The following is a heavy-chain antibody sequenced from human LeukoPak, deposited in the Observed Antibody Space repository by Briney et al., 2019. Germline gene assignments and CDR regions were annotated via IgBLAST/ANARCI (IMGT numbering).Heavy chain of an antibody. Sequence: GGSLRLSCAASGFTFSSYAMSWVRQAPGKGLEWVSAISGSGGSTYYADSVKGRFTFSRDNSKNTLYLQMNSLRAEDTAVYYCAKGIYSSGWSYFDYWGHGTLVTVSS. J-gene: IGHJ4*01. CDR1: GFTFSSYA. CDR2: ISGSGGST. V-gene: IGHV3-23*01. D-gene: IGHD6-19*01. CDR3: AKGIYSSGWSYFDY.